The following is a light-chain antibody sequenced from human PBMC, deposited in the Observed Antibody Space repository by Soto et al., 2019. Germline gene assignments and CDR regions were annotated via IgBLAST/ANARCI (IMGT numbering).Light chain of an antibody. Sequence: EIVMTQSPATLSVSPGERATLSCRASQSVSSNLAWYQQNPGQAPRLLIYGASTRATGIPARFSGSGSGTEFTLTISSLQSEDFALYYCQQYNNWPPYTFGQGTKLEIK. CDR3: QQYNNWPPYT. CDR2: GAS. J-gene: IGKJ2*01. CDR1: QSVSSN. V-gene: IGKV3-15*01.